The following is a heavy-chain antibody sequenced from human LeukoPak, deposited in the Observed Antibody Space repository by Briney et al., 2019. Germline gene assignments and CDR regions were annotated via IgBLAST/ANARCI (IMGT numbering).Heavy chain of an antibody. V-gene: IGHV3-23*01. CDR1: GFTFSSFA. CDR3: ANMQLVKGVFEI. D-gene: IGHD6-13*01. CDR2: TSGGSDNT. Sequence: PGGSLRLSCAASGFTFSSFAMSWVRQAPGKGLGGVSATSGGSDNTYYADSVKGRFTISRDNSKNTLGLHMSSLTADATAVYYCANMQLVKGVFEIWGQGTRVTVSS. J-gene: IGHJ3*02.